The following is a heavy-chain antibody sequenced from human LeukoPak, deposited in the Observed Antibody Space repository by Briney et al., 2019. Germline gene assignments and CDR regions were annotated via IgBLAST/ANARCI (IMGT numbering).Heavy chain of an antibody. Sequence: GRTLRLSCAASGFTFRNYGMHWVRQAPGKGLEWVAVIWYDGKKEHCADSVKGRFTISRHNSKNTLYLQMNSLRAEDTAVYYCASLSSGWTNYYYYGMDVWGQGTTVTVSS. D-gene: IGHD6-19*01. CDR1: GFTFRNYG. J-gene: IGHJ6*02. CDR2: IWYDGKKE. CDR3: ASLSSGWTNYYYYGMDV. V-gene: IGHV3-33*01.